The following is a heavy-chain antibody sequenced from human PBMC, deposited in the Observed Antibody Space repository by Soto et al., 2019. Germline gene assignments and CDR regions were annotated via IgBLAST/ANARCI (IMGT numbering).Heavy chain of an antibody. Sequence: ASLKVSCKASGYTFTGYYMHWVRQAPGQGLEWMGWINPNSGGTNYAQKFQGWVTMTRDTSISTAYMELSRLRSDDTAVYYCARGGLPTTGTTGWFDPWGQGTLVTVSS. J-gene: IGHJ5*02. CDR3: ARGGLPTTGTTGWFDP. CDR2: INPNSGGT. CDR1: GYTFTGYY. V-gene: IGHV1-2*04. D-gene: IGHD1-1*01.